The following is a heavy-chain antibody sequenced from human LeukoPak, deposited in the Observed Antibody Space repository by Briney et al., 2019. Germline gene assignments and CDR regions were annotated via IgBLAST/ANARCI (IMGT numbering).Heavy chain of an antibody. Sequence: ASVKVSCKASGYTFTGYYMHWVRQAPGQGLEWMGWINPNSGGTNYAQKFQGRVTMTRDTSISTAYMELSRLRSDDTAGYYCAREEGSGWDLSGYNWFDSWGQGTLVTVSS. V-gene: IGHV1-2*02. CDR3: AREEGSGWDLSGYNWFDS. CDR2: INPNSGGT. D-gene: IGHD6-19*01. J-gene: IGHJ5*01. CDR1: GYTFTGYY.